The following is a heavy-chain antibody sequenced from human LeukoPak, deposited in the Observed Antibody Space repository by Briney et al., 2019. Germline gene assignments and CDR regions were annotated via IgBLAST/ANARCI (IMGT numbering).Heavy chain of an antibody. CDR2: ISHDGINT. D-gene: IGHD3-22*01. CDR1: RFSFSNYS. J-gene: IGHJ4*02. CDR3: ARGHRYYYDSSGYYPVDY. Sequence: PGGSLRLSCAASRFSFSNYSMHWVRQDSGRGLEWLAVISHDGINTYHVDSVKGRFTISRDNAKNPLYLQMSSLRAEDTAMFYCARGHRYYYDSSGYYPVDYWGQGTLVTVSS. V-gene: IGHV3-30*03.